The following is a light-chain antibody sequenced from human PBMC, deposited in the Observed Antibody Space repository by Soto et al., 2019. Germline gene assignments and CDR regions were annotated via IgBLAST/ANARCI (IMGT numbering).Light chain of an antibody. CDR1: SSNIGSNT. CDR3: AAWDDSLNGLV. V-gene: IGLV1-44*01. CDR2: SNN. J-gene: IGLJ2*01. Sequence: QSVLTQPPSASGTPGQRVTISCSGSSSNIGSNTVNWYQQLPGTAPKLLIYSNNQRPSGGPDRFSGSKSGPSASLAISGLQSEDEADYYCAAWDDSLNGLVFGGGTKLTVL.